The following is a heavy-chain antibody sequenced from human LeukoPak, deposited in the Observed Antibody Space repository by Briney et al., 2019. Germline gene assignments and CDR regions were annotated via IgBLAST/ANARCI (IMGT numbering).Heavy chain of an antibody. V-gene: IGHV3-23*01. D-gene: IGHD3-22*01. Sequence: PGGSLRLSCAASGFTFSSYAMSWVRQAPGKGLEWVSAISGSGGSTYYADSVKGRFTISRDNSKNTLYLQMNSLRAEDTAVYYSAKASVGLVVITSYFDYWGQGTLVTVSS. CDR1: GFTFSSYA. J-gene: IGHJ4*02. CDR2: ISGSGGST. CDR3: AKASVGLVVITSYFDY.